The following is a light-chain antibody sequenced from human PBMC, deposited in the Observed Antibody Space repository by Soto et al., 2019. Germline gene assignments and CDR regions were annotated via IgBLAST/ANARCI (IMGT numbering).Light chain of an antibody. CDR3: QQYENLPT. CDR2: DAS. J-gene: IGKJ5*01. Sequence: DLQMTQSPSSLSESVGDRVTITCQASQNINNYLNWYQQRPGRAPKLLIYDASNLEAGVPSSLRGSGSGTDFTFTISRLKPEDIATYYCQQYENLPTFGQGTRLEIK. CDR1: QNINNY. V-gene: IGKV1-33*01.